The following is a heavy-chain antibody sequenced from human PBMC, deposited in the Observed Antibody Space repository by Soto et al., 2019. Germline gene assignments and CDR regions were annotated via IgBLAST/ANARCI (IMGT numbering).Heavy chain of an antibody. CDR2: IYHSGTT. V-gene: IGHV4-38-2*02. D-gene: IGHD3-22*01. Sequence: PSETLSLTCAVSGFSISSGYFWGWIRQPPGKGPEWLGSIYHSGTTYYNPSVKGRVTISVDTSKNQFSLKMSSVTAAHTAVYYCARDSSYYYWFGPWGQRXPFTVSS. CDR3: ARDSSYYYWFGP. J-gene: IGHJ5*02. CDR1: GFSISSGYF.